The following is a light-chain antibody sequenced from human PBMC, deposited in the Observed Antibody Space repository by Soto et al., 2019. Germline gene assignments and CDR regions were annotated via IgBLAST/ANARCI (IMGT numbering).Light chain of an antibody. J-gene: IGLJ2*01. CDR1: SSDVGGYNY. CDR2: DVS. V-gene: IGLV2-11*01. CDR3: CSYAGSYSNAV. Sequence: QSALTQPRSVSGSPGQSVTISCTGTSSDVGGYNYVSWYQQHPGKAPKLMIYDVSKRPSGVPDRFSGSKSGNTASLTISGLQAEDEADYYCCSYAGSYSNAVFGGGTKVTVL.